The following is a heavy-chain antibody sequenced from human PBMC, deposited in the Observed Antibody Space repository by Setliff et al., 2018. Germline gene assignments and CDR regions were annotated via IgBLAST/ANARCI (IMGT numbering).Heavy chain of an antibody. V-gene: IGHV1-18*01. CDR1: GYTFTSYG. CDR2: ISTYNGDT. Sequence: ASVKVSCKASGYTFTSYGISWVRQAPGQGLEWMGWISTYNGDTDYAQKLQDRLTMTTDTSTSTVYMELRSLRSDDTAVYYCARDSRGNPPNYMDVWGKGTTVTVSS. CDR3: ARDSRGNPPNYMDV. J-gene: IGHJ6*03.